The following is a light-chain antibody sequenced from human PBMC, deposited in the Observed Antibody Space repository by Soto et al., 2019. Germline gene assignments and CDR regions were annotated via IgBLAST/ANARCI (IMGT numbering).Light chain of an antibody. CDR3: QQYSSYSRIT. CDR1: QSISSW. CDR2: KAS. V-gene: IGKV1-5*03. Sequence: DIQMTQSPSTLSASVGDRVTITCRASQSISSWLAWYQQKPGKAPKLLIYKASSLESGVPSRFSGSGSGTEFTLTISCLQPDDFATYYCQQYSSYSRITFGQGTRLEIK. J-gene: IGKJ5*01.